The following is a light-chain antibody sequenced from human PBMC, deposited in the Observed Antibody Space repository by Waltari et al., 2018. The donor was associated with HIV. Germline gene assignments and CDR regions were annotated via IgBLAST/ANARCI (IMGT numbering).Light chain of an antibody. V-gene: IGKV2-24*01. Sequence: DIVMTQTPLSSPVTLGQPASISCRSSQSLVRSDGDSYLSWLHQRPGHPPRVLIYKTSERVSGVPDRFSGSGAGTDFTLTISSVEAGDVGIYYCMQTTQFPLTFGGGTKVEIK. CDR3: MQTTQFPLT. J-gene: IGKJ4*01. CDR2: KTS. CDR1: QSLVRSDGDSY.